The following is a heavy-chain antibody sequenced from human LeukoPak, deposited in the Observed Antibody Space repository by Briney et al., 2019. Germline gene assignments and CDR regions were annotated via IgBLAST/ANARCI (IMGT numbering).Heavy chain of an antibody. CDR2: IYHSGST. CDR3: AREGCSSTSCYDHNWFDP. J-gene: IGHJ5*02. D-gene: IGHD2-2*01. CDR1: GGSISSGGYS. Sequence: PSETLSLTCAVSGGSISSGGYSWSWIRQPPGQGLEWIGYIYHSGSTYHNPSLKSRVTISVDRSKNQFSLKLSSVTAADTAVYYCAREGCSSTSCYDHNWFDPWGQGTLVTVSS. V-gene: IGHV4-30-2*01.